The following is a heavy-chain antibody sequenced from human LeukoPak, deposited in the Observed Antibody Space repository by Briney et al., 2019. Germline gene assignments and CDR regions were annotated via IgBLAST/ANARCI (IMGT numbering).Heavy chain of an antibody. V-gene: IGHV4-30-4*01. D-gene: IGHD2-2*01. J-gene: IGHJ2*01. CDR2: IYYSGST. Sequence: SQTLSLTCTVSGGSLSSGDYYWSWTRQPPGKGLEWIGYIYYSGSTDYNPTLKSRLNISVATSKNQFSLQLKSVTAADTAVYYCARTYEEAIVVPASTSPWYFDLWGRGTLVTVSS. CDR3: ARTYEEAIVVPASTSPWYFDL. CDR1: GGSLSSGDYY.